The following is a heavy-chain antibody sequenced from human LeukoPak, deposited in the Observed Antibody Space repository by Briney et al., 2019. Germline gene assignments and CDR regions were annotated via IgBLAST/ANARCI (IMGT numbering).Heavy chain of an antibody. J-gene: IGHJ4*02. CDR3: ARGGYDILTGYYTDFDY. Sequence: PGGSLRLSCAASGFTFDDYAMHWVRQAPGKGLEWVSGISWNSGSIGYADSVKGRFTISRDNAKNSLYVQMNILRAEDTALYHCARGGYDILTGYYTDFDYWGQGTLVTVSS. CDR2: ISWNSGSI. D-gene: IGHD3-9*01. CDR1: GFTFDDYA. V-gene: IGHV3-9*01.